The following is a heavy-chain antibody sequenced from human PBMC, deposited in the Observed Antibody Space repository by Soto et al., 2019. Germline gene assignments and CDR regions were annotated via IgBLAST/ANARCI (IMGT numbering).Heavy chain of an antibody. Sequence: QLHLVQSGAVVKKPGASVTVSCSASGYPVTAYYMHWVRQAPGRGLGWMGGINPATGAAKYTQTFRGRVTMTRDTSTSTVFMELSGLTSEATAVFYCARGGGVGVAGSAAFDMWGQGTLVTVSS. J-gene: IGHJ3*02. CDR3: ARGGGVGVAGSAAFDM. V-gene: IGHV1-2*02. CDR1: GYPVTAYY. CDR2: INPATGAA. D-gene: IGHD3-3*01.